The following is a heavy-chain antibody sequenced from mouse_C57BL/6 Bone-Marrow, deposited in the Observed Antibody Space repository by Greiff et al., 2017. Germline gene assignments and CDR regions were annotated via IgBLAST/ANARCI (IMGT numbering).Heavy chain of an antibody. CDR2: IDPNSGGT. Sequence: KQSCKASGYTFTSYWMHWVKQRPGRGLEWIGRIDPNSGGTKYNEKFKSKATLTVDKPSSTAYMQLSSLTSEDSAVYYCARSPYYGSPSFDYWGQGTTLTVSS. CDR3: ARSPYYGSPSFDY. V-gene: IGHV1-72*01. J-gene: IGHJ2*01. D-gene: IGHD1-1*01. CDR1: GYTFTSYW.